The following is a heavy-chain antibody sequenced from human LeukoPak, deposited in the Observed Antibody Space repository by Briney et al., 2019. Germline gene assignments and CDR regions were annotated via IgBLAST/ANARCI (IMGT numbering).Heavy chain of an antibody. V-gene: IGHV1-18*01. D-gene: IGHD2-21*01. CDR1: VYTFTSYG. CDR2: ISAYNGNT. CDR3: ARDGGPYYPSIDY. J-gene: IGHJ4*02. Sequence: ASVKVSCKPSVYTFTSYGISWVRQAPAQGLEWMGWISAYNGNTNYAQKLQSRVTMTTDTSTSTGYRGLRSLGSADTGVYYCARDGGPYYPSIDYWGQGTLVTVSS.